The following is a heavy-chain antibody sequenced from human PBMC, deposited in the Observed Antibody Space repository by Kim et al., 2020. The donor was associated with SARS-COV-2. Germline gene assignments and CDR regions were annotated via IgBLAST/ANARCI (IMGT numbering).Heavy chain of an antibody. J-gene: IGHJ4*02. CDR3: AKVRATVTTWTVNFDY. D-gene: IGHD4-17*01. CDR2: ISYDGSNK. V-gene: IGHV3-30*18. Sequence: GGSLRLSCAASGFTFSSYGMHWVRQAPGKGLEWVAVISYDGSNKYYADSVKGRFTISRDNSKNTLYLQMNSLRAEDTAVYYCAKVRATVTTWTVNFDYWGQGTLVTVSS. CDR1: GFTFSSYG.